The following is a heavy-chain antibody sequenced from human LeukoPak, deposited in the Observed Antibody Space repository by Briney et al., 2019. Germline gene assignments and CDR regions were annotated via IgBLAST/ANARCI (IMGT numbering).Heavy chain of an antibody. Sequence: ASVTVSCKASGYTFTGYYMHWVRQAPGQGLEWMGIINPSGGSTSYAQKFQGRVTMTRDMSTSTVYMELSSLRSEDTAVYYCARAQGSYYHYYMDVWGKGTTVTVSS. D-gene: IGHD1-26*01. V-gene: IGHV1-46*01. CDR1: GYTFTGYY. CDR2: INPSGGST. J-gene: IGHJ6*03. CDR3: ARAQGSYYHYYMDV.